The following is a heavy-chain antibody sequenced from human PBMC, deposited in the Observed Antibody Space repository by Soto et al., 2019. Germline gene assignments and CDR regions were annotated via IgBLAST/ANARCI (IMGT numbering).Heavy chain of an antibody. Sequence: GGSLRLSCSASGFTLSSYTMSWVRLTPGKGLQWVSTIFTGGTSTVYADPVKGRFTISRDDSKNTLYLQMNNLRADDTALYFCASLPNSLNPSSDYWGQETLVTVSS. V-gene: IGHV3-23*05. CDR1: GFTLSSYT. D-gene: IGHD2-2*01. CDR3: ASLPNSLNPSSDY. J-gene: IGHJ4*02. CDR2: IFTGGTST.